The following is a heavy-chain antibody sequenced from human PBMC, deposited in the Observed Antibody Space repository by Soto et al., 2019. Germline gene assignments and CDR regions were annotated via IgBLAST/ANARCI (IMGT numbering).Heavy chain of an antibody. CDR1: GFTFSSYW. V-gene: IGHV3-7*01. J-gene: IGHJ5*02. CDR3: ASHYYSTLGGS. CDR2: IKQDGSEK. D-gene: IGHD3-22*01. Sequence: GGSLRLSCEASGFTFSSYWMSWVRQAPGKGLEWVANIKQDGSEKHYVDSVKGRFTISRDNAKNSLFLQMNSLRVEDTAVYYCASHYYSTLGGSWGQGTLVTVSS.